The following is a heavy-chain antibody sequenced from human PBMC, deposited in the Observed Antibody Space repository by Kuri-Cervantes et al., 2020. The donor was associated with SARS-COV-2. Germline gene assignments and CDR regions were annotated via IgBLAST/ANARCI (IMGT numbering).Heavy chain of an antibody. CDR2: IWYDGSNK. CDR1: GFNFSRTD. D-gene: IGHD1-26*01. V-gene: IGHV3-33*08. CDR3: ARDISRELPPSGGFDP. J-gene: IGHJ5*02. Sequence: GESLKISCAASGFNFSRTDIHWVRQAPGKGLEWVAVIWYDGSNKYYADSVKGRFTISRDNSKNTLYLQMNSLRAEDTAVYYCARDISRELPPSGGFDPWGQGTLVTVSS.